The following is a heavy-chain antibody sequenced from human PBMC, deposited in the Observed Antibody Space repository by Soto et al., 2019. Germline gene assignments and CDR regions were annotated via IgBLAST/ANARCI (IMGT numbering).Heavy chain of an antibody. J-gene: IGHJ4*02. Sequence: SETLSLTCTVSGGSISSYYWSWIRQPPGKGLGWIGYIYYSGSTNYNPSLKSRVTISVXXXXXXFXLXLXXXTAAXTAVYYCARVPRFLQWGMYFDYWGQGTLVTVSS. V-gene: IGHV4-59*01. CDR2: IYYSGST. CDR3: ARVPRFLQWGMYFDY. D-gene: IGHD3-3*01. CDR1: GGSISSYY.